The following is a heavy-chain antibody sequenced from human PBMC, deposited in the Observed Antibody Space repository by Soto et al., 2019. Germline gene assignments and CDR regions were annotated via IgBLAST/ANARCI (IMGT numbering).Heavy chain of an antibody. V-gene: IGHV4-31*03. D-gene: IGHD3-22*01. CDR3: ARHGMDYYDSSGYYYSPYYFDY. Sequence: PSETRSPACTFTSGSISSGGYYSSWVRQHPGKGLEWIGYIYYSGSTYYNPSLKSRVTISVDTSKNQFSLKLSSVTAADTAVYYCARHGMDYYDSSGYYYSPYYFDYWGQGTLVTVSS. CDR1: SGSISSGGYY. J-gene: IGHJ4*02. CDR2: IYYSGST.